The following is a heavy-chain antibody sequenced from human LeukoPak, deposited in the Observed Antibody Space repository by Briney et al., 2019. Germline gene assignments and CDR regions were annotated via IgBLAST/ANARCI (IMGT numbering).Heavy chain of an antibody. Sequence: ASETLSLTCAVYGGSFSGYYWSWMPQPPGKGLEWIGEINHSGSTNYHPSLKSRVIISVDTSKKQFSLMLSSGTAADTAVYYCTRHGSITMVRGRLRYFYMDGWGKGTTVTISS. D-gene: IGHD3-10*01. V-gene: IGHV4-34*01. CDR3: TRHGSITMVRGRLRYFYMDG. CDR2: INHSGST. CDR1: GGSFSGYY. J-gene: IGHJ6*03.